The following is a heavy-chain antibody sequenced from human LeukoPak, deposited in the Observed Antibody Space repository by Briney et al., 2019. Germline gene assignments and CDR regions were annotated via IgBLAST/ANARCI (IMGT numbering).Heavy chain of an antibody. V-gene: IGHV3-23*01. J-gene: IGHJ4*02. CDR2: LLTSGGT. Sequence: GGSLRLSCTASGFTFSTYTMSWVRQAPGEGLKSVSGLLTSGGTYYADSVKGRFTISRDNSKNTLYLQMNSLRADDTAVYYCAIDRIYADGLWDFDYWGQGTLVTVSS. CDR3: AIDRIYADGLWDFDY. D-gene: IGHD3-10*01. CDR1: GFTFSTYT.